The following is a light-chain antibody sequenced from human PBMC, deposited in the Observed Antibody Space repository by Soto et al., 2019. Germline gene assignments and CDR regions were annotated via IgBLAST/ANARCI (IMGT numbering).Light chain of an antibody. CDR1: QSITSH. CDR2: RAS. V-gene: IGKV3-15*01. J-gene: IGKJ5*01. CDR3: YQYNNWPPIT. Sequence: EIGMTQSAATLCVSPGERVTLXCRASQSITSHLAWYQHKAGKSRRLLIYRASARATAVLERLSGSGSGREFTLIISSLHSADFAVYYCYQYNNWPPITFGQGTRLEIK.